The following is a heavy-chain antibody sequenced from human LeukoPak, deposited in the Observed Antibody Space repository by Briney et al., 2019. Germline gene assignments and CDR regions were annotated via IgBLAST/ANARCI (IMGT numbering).Heavy chain of an antibody. V-gene: IGHV4-59*11. CDR2: ISYIGST. CDR1: DDSFSSHY. CDR3: ARHLVTVTKGFDI. J-gene: IGHJ3*02. D-gene: IGHD4-17*01. Sequence: SETLSLTCAVSDDSFSSHYWTWIRQPPGKGLEWIGYISYIGSTNYNPSLKSRVTISIDTSKNQFSLKLSSVTAADTAVYYCARHLVTVTKGFDIWGQGTMVSVS.